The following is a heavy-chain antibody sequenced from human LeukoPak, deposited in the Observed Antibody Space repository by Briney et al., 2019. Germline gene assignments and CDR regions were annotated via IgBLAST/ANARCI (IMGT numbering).Heavy chain of an antibody. CDR1: GFTFSTYG. V-gene: IGHV3-30*02. CDR3: AKDRDYGDYPSAYYYYMDV. Sequence: PGGSLRLSCAASGFTFSTYGIHWVGQAPGKGLEWWAFIRYDGTNKWYANSVKGRFTISRDNSKNMLYLQMNSLRAEDTAVYHCAKDRDYGDYPSAYYYYMDVWGKGTTVTVSS. D-gene: IGHD4-17*01. J-gene: IGHJ6*03. CDR2: IRYDGTNK.